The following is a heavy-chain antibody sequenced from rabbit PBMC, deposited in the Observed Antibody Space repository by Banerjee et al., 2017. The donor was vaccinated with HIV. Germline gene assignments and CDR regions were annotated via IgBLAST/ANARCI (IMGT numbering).Heavy chain of an antibody. V-gene: IGHV1S40*01. CDR3: ARDGSGSGYPPNL. CDR1: GFSFSSSYF. J-gene: IGHJ4*01. CDR2: IDPVFGST. D-gene: IGHD1-1*01. Sequence: QSLEESGGDLVKPGASLTLTCTASGFSFSSSYFMCWVRQAPGKGLEWIGYIDPVFGSTYYASWVNGRFTISSHNAQNTLYLQLNSLTAADTATYFCARDGSGSGYPPNLWGPGTLVTVS.